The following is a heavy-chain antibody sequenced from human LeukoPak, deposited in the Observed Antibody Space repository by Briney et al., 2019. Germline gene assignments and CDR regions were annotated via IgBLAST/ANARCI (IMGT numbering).Heavy chain of an antibody. CDR2: ISSNGGST. D-gene: IGHD2-2*01. CDR1: GFTFSSYA. CDR3: ARALYCSSTSCYGRLDY. Sequence: GGSLRLSXAASGFTFSSYAMHWVRQAPGKGLEYVSAISSNGGSTYYANSVKGRFTISRDNSKNTLYLQMGSLRAEDMAVYYCARALYCSSTSCYGRLDYWGQGTLVTVSS. J-gene: IGHJ4*02. V-gene: IGHV3-64*01.